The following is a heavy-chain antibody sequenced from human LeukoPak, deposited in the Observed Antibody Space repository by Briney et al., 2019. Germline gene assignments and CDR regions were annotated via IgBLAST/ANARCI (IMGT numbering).Heavy chain of an antibody. CDR2: IYHSGST. V-gene: IGHV4-4*02. D-gene: IGHD2-15*01. J-gene: IGHJ3*02. CDR3: ARSPDIVVVVAARAFDI. Sequence: SETLSLTCAVSGGSISSSNWWSWVRQPPGKGLEWIGEIYHSGSTNYNPSLKSRVTISVDKSKNQFSLKLSSVTAADTAVYYCARSPDIVVVVAARAFDIWGRGTMVTVSS. CDR1: GGSISSSNW.